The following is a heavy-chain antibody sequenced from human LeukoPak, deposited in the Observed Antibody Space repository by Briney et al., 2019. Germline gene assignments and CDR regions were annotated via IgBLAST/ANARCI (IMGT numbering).Heavy chain of an antibody. J-gene: IGHJ4*02. CDR2: TYYRSKWHN. CDR3: AGTTDYSSFLAF. CDR1: GDSVSSSSAV. D-gene: IGHD4-11*01. Sequence: SQTLSLTCAVSGDSVSSSSAVWNWIKQSPSRGLEWLGRTYYRSKWHNEYAESVKSRISITSDTSKNQFSLQLNSVTPEDTAEYFCAGTTDYSSFLAFWGQGTLVTVSS. V-gene: IGHV6-1*01.